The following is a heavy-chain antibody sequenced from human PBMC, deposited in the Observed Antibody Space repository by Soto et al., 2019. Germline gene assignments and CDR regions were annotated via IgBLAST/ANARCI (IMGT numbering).Heavy chain of an antibody. Sequence: EVQLVESGGGLVKPGGSLRLSCAASGFTFSNAWMSWVRQAPGKGLEWVGRIKSKTDGGTTDYAAPVKGRFTISRDDSKNTLYLQMNSLKTDDTAVYYCTTAGVVVVAGLFQHWGQGTLVTVSS. CDR3: TTAGVVVVAGLFQH. J-gene: IGHJ1*01. CDR2: IKSKTDGGTT. CDR1: GFTFSNAW. V-gene: IGHV3-15*01. D-gene: IGHD2-15*01.